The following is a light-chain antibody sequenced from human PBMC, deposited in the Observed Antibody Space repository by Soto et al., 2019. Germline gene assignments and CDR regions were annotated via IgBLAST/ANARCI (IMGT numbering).Light chain of an antibody. CDR1: SSDVGGYNY. CDR3: SSYAGSNKE. CDR2: EVS. Sequence: QSVLTQPPSASGSPGQSVTISCTGTSSDVGGYNYVSWYQQHPGKAPKLMIYEVSKRPSGVPDRFSGSKSGNTASLTVSGLQAEDEADYYCSSYAGSNKEFGGGTKLT. J-gene: IGLJ2*01. V-gene: IGLV2-8*01.